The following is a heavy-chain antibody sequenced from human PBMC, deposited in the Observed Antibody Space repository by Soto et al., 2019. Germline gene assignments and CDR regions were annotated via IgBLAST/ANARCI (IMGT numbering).Heavy chain of an antibody. CDR1: GFTFSSYV. CDR3: ATSDRGYSYGLGHVK. D-gene: IGHD5-18*01. Sequence: LILSCAVPGFTFSSYVMHWVRLAPGKGLEWVAVIWYDGSNKYYADSVKGRFTISRDNSKNTLYLQMNSLRAEDTAVYYCATSDRGYSYGLGHVKWGQGTLVTVPS. CDR2: IWYDGSNK. V-gene: IGHV3-33*01. J-gene: IGHJ4*02.